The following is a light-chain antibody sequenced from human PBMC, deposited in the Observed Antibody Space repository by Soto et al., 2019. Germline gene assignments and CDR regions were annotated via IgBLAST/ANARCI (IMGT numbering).Light chain of an antibody. J-gene: IGKJ1*01. V-gene: IGKV1-5*01. CDR1: QSVLHRSKRKNY. CDR2: DAS. CDR3: HQYNSYWS. Sequence: DSGMSQSPDSLAVSLCERTTINCRSSQSVLHRSKRKNYLAWFQQKPGKAPKLLIYDASTLESGVPSRFSGSGSGTEFTLTISSLQPDDFATYYCHQYNSYWSFGPGTKVDI.